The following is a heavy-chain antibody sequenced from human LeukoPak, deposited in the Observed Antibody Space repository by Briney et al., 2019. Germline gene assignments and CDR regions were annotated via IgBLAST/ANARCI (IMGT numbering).Heavy chain of an antibody. Sequence: ASVKVSCKASGYTFTGYYMHWVRQAPGQGLEWMGWINPNSGGTNHAQKFQGRVTMTRDTSISTAYMELSRLRSDDTAVYYCAREIVKGLLWFGELLPWGQGTLVTVSS. CDR1: GYTFTGYY. CDR2: INPNSGGT. CDR3: AREIVKGLLWFGELLP. D-gene: IGHD3-10*01. V-gene: IGHV1-2*02. J-gene: IGHJ4*02.